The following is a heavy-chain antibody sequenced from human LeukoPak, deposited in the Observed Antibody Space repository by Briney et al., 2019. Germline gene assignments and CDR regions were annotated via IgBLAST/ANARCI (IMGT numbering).Heavy chain of an antibody. V-gene: IGHV1-18*01. D-gene: IGHD3-16*01. CDR1: GYTFRQYS. CDR2: ISTYNGNT. CDR3: AGVGARGFHYYYMDV. J-gene: IGHJ6*03. Sequence: ASVKVSCKASGYTFRQYSISWVRQAPGQGLEWMGWISTYNGNTNYAQKLQGRVTMTTDTSTSTAYMELRSLRSDDTAVYYCAGVGARGFHYYYMDVWGKGTTVTISS.